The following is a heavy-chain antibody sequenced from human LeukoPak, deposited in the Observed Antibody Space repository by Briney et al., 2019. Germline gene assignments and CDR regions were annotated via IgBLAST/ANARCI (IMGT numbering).Heavy chain of an antibody. J-gene: IGHJ3*02. CDR3: ARLRNYAFDI. CDR2: IKQDGREK. V-gene: IGHV3-7*01. CDR1: GLPFSSYW. D-gene: IGHD5-24*01. Sequence: GGSLRLSCAASGLPFSSYWMSWVRQAPGKGLEWVANIKQDGREKYYVDSVKGRFTISRDNAKNSLYLQVNSLRAEDTAVYYCARLRNYAFDIWGQGTMVTVSS.